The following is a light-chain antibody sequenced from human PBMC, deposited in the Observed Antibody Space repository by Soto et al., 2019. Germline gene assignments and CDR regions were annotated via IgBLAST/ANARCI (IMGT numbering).Light chain of an antibody. V-gene: IGKV3-11*01. CDR1: QSVSSY. Sequence: EIVLTQSPATLALSPGERATLSCRASQSVSSYLAWYQQKPGQAPRLLIYDASNRATGIPARFSGSGSGTDFTLTISSLEPEDFAVYYCQHRSNWPFLTFGQGTRLEIK. CDR3: QHRSNWPFLT. CDR2: DAS. J-gene: IGKJ5*01.